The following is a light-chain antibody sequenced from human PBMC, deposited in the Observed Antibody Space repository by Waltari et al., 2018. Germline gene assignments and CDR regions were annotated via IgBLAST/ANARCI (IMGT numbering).Light chain of an antibody. V-gene: IGKV1-5*03. Sequence: DIQVTQSPSTLSASVGDRVTITCRASQSIVVWLAWYQQKPGKAPRLLIDKASYLESGVPSRFSGSGSGTAFTLTISSLQADDFATYYCLQYNSYPWTFGQGTKVEIK. CDR3: LQYNSYPWT. CDR1: QSIVVW. CDR2: KAS. J-gene: IGKJ1*01.